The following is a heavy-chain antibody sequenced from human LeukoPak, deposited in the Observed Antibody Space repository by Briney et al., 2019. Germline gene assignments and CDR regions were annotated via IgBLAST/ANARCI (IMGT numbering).Heavy chain of an antibody. CDR1: GGSISSYY. Sequence: SETLSLTCTVSGGSISSYYWSWIRQPPGKGLEWIGYIYYRGSTNYNPSLKCRVTISVDTSRNQFSLKLSSVTAADTAVYYCARDYYSSSWYNWFDPWGQGTLVTVSS. J-gene: IGHJ5*02. CDR3: ARDYYSSSWYNWFDP. CDR2: IYYRGST. V-gene: IGHV4-59*01. D-gene: IGHD6-13*01.